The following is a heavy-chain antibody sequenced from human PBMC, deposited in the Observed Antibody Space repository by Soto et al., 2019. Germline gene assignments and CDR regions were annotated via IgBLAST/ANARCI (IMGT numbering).Heavy chain of an antibody. CDR2: FDPEDGET. Sequence: ASVKVSCKVSGYTLTELSMHWVRQAPGKGLEWMGGFDPEDGETIYAQKFQGRVTMTEDTSTDTAYMELSSLRSEDTAVYYCATEAGQPVVTRPNTRLYYCGYCGKGTRVTVAS. D-gene: IGHD6-13*01. J-gene: IGHJ4*02. CDR1: GYTLTELS. CDR3: ATEAGQPVVTRPNTRLYYCGY. V-gene: IGHV1-24*01.